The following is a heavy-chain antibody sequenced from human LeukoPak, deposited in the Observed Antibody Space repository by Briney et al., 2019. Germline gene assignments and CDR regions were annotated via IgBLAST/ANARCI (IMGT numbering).Heavy chain of an antibody. CDR2: IRYDGSNK. D-gene: IGHD2-2*01. J-gene: IGHJ5*02. CDR1: GFTFSSYG. CDR3: AKDRGLTTYCSSTSCPWVNWFDP. V-gene: IGHV3-30*02. Sequence: GGSLRLSCAASGFTFSSYGMHWVRQAPGKGLEWVAFIRYDGSNKYYADSVKGRFTISRDNSKNTLYLQMNSLRAEDTAVYYCAKDRGLTTYCSSTSCPWVNWFDPWGQGTLVTVSS.